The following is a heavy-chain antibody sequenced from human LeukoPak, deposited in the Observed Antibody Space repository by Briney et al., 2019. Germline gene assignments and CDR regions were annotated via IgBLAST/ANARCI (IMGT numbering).Heavy chain of an antibody. CDR2: IKQDGSET. J-gene: IGHJ4*02. CDR3: AKASAMIVVVSKHFDY. Sequence: GGSLRLSCVASEFTFSSYWMSWVRQAPGKGLEWVANIKQDGSETYYVDSVKGRFTISRDNAKNSLYLQMNSLRAEDTAVYYCAKASAMIVVVSKHFDYWGQGTLVTVSS. CDR1: EFTFSSYW. D-gene: IGHD3-22*01. V-gene: IGHV3-7*01.